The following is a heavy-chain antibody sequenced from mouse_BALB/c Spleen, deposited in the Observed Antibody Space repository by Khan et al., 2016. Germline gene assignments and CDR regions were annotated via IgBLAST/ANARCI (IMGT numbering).Heavy chain of an antibody. CDR1: GYTFTNYG. CDR2: INTYTGEP. D-gene: IGHD2-10*02. J-gene: IGHJ2*01. V-gene: IGHV9-1*02. CDR3: ARFRYGNY. Sequence: QIQLVQSGPELKKPGETVKISFKASGYTFTNYGMNWVKQAPGKGLKWMGWINTYTGEPTYADDFKGRFAFSLETSASTAYLQINNLKNEDMATYFCARFRYGNYWGQGTTLTVSS.